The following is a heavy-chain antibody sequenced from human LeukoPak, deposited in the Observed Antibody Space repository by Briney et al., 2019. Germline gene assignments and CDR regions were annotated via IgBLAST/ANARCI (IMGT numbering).Heavy chain of an antibody. J-gene: IGHJ4*02. CDR3: ARYYGDYLIDH. CDR1: GLTFSSHW. CDR2: ITNDGSST. D-gene: IGHD4-17*01. V-gene: IGHV3-74*01. Sequence: GGSLRLSCAASGLTFSSHWMHWVRQAPGKGLVWVSRITNDGSSTTYADSVKGRFTISRDNSKDTLYLQMNSLRADDTALYYCARYYGDYLIDHWGQGTLVTVSS.